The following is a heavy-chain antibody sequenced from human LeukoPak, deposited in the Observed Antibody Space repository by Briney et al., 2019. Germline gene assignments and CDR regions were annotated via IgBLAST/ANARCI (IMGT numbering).Heavy chain of an antibody. V-gene: IGHV4-39*07. CDR1: GGSISSSSYY. J-gene: IGHJ4*02. CDR2: IYYSGST. Sequence: SETLSLTCTVSGGSISSSSYYWGWIRQPPGKGLEWIGSIYYSGSTYYNPSLKSRVTISVDTSKNQFSLKLSSVTAADTAVYYCARRLQYFDWLLEYWGRGTLVTVSS. D-gene: IGHD3-9*01. CDR3: ARRLQYFDWLLEY.